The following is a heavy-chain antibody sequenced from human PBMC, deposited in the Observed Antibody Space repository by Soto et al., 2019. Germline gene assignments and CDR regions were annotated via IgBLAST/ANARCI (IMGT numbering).Heavy chain of an antibody. D-gene: IGHD3-9*01. J-gene: IGHJ4*02. CDR3: TRHPYYDILTGFYNADMYFDY. V-gene: IGHV3-73*01. Sequence: PGGSLRLSCSASGFAFSGPSIHWVRQASGKGLEWVGRVRNKANTYATAYAASVKGRFTISRDDSKNTASLQLNSLKTEDTAVYYCTRHPYYDILTGFYNADMYFDYWGQGALVTVSS. CDR2: VRNKANTYAT. CDR1: GFAFSGPS.